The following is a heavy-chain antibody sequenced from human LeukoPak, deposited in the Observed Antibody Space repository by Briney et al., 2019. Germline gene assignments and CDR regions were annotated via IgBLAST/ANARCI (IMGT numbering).Heavy chain of an antibody. J-gene: IGHJ4*02. V-gene: IGHV4-30-4*01. CDR3: ARGVPYGGNPVDY. D-gene: IGHD4-23*01. CDR1: GGSMSSGDYW. CDR2: IYYSGST. Sequence: SETLSLTCTVSGGSMSSGDYWWSWIRLPPGKGLEWIGYIYYSGSTYYNPSLKSRVTISVDTSKNQFSLKLSSVTAADTAVYYCARGVPYGGNPVDYWGQGTLVTVSS.